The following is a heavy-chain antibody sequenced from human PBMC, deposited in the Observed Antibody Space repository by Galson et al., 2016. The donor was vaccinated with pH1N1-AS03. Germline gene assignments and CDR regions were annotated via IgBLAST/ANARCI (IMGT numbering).Heavy chain of an antibody. CDR1: GFTFRTYG. Sequence: SLRLSCAASGFTFRTYGMNWVRQAPGKGLEWVSSISSSSNYIYYADSVKGRFTISRDNARNSLYLQMNSLRAEDTAVYYCARRSAAVSGTGCVDVWGQGTTVTVSS. V-gene: IGHV3-21*01. CDR2: ISSSSNYI. J-gene: IGHJ6*02. D-gene: IGHD6-19*01. CDR3: ARRSAAVSGTGCVDV.